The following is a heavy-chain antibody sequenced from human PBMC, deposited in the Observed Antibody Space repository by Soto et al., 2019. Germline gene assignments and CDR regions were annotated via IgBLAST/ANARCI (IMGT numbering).Heavy chain of an antibody. J-gene: IGHJ5*02. CDR2: INHRGST. V-gene: IGHV4-34*01. CDR3: ARVGVLPGIVVVPAAIAYWFDP. D-gene: IGHD2-2*01. Sequence: SETLSLTCAVFGGSFSGYYWSWIRQPPGKGLEWIGEINHRGSTNYNPSLKSRVTMSVDTSKNQFSLKLTSMTAADTAVYYCARVGVLPGIVVVPAAIAYWFDPWGQGTLVTVSS. CDR1: GGSFSGYY.